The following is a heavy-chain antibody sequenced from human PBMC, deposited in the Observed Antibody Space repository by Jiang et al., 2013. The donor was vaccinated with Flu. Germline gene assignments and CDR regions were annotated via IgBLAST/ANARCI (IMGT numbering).Heavy chain of an antibody. J-gene: IGHJ4*02. CDR1: GFTFSSYD. CDR3: ARAAAAAGYDY. Sequence: VQLVESGGGLVQPGGSLRLSCAASGFTFSSYDMHWVRQATGKGLEWVSAIGTAGDTYYPGSVKGRFTISRENAKNSLYLQMNSLRAGDTAVYYCARAAAAAGYDYWGQGTLVTVSS. CDR2: IGTAGDT. V-gene: IGHV3-13*01. D-gene: IGHD6-13*01.